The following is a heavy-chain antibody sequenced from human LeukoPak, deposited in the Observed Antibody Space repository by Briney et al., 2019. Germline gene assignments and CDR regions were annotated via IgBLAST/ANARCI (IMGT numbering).Heavy chain of an antibody. D-gene: IGHD6-13*01. CDR2: IIPIFGTA. J-gene: IGHJ6*02. Sequence: SVKVSCKASGGTFSSYAISWVRQAPGQGLEWMGGIIPIFGTANYAQKFQGRVTITADESTSTAYMELRSLRSDDTAVYYCARVGQQLVLPYYYYGMDVWGQGTTVTVSS. CDR3: ARVGQQLVLPYYYYGMDV. CDR1: GGTFSSYA. V-gene: IGHV1-69*13.